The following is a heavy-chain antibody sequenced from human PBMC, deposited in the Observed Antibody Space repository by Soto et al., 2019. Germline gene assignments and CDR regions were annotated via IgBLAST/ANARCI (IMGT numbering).Heavy chain of an antibody. Sequence: QVQLVQSGAEVRKPGASVKVSCKASGYPYTNSYMHWVRQAPGQGLEWMGWIHPNTGGTNYAQKFQGRVTMTRDTSVSTVYMELNRLTSDDTAIYFCASDFRTRGWFRQAGNFAMDVWGQGNTVTVS. CDR2: IHPNTGGT. CDR1: GYPYTNSY. CDR3: ASDFRTRGWFRQAGNFAMDV. V-gene: IGHV1-2*02. D-gene: IGHD6-19*01. J-gene: IGHJ6*02.